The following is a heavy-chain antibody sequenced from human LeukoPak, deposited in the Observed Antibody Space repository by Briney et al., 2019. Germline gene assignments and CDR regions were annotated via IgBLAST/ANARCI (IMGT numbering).Heavy chain of an antibody. D-gene: IGHD3-9*01. CDR3: ARSRYFDWLLSFDY. Sequence: ASVKVSCKASGYTFTGYYMHWVRQAPGQGLEWMGWISAYNGNTNYAQKLQGRVTMTTDTSTSTAYMELRSLRSDDTAVYYCARSRYFDWLLSFDYWGQGTLVTVSS. V-gene: IGHV1-18*04. J-gene: IGHJ4*02. CDR2: ISAYNGNT. CDR1: GYTFTGYY.